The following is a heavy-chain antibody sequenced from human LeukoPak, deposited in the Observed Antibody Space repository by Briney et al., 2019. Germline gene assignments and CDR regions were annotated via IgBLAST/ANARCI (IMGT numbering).Heavy chain of an antibody. CDR1: GFTFSNYG. V-gene: IGHV3-30*03. CDR2: LVYDGFYK. J-gene: IGHJ5*02. CDR3: ASYDILTGYT. Sequence: GGSLRLSCAASGFTFSNYGMHWVRQAPGKGLEWVALLVYDGFYKYYADSVKGRFTISRDNSKNTLYLQMNSLRAEDTAVYYCASYDILTGYTWGQGTLVTVSS. D-gene: IGHD3-9*01.